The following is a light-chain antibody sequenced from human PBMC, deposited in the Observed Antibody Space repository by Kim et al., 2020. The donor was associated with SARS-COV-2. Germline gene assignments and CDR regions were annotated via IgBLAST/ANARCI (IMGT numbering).Light chain of an antibody. V-gene: IGKV3-15*01. J-gene: IGKJ4*01. Sequence: VSPGERVTPSCWASENIKTNLAWYQQIPGQAPRLLINGASTRATGVPARVRGSGSGTDFTLTIISLQSEDFAVYYCQQYNKWPLTFGGGTKVDIK. CDR1: ENIKTN. CDR3: QQYNKWPLT. CDR2: GAS.